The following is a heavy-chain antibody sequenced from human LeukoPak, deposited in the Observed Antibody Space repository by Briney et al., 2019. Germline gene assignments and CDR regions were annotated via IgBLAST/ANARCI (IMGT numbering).Heavy chain of an antibody. CDR2: IWYDGGNK. CDR3: ARDLWFGESYYYYYGMDV. D-gene: IGHD3-10*01. V-gene: IGHV3-33*01. CDR1: GFTFSSYG. Sequence: GRSLRLSCAASGFTFSSYGMHWVRQAPGKGLEWVAVIWYDGGNKYYADSVKGRFTISRDNSKNTLYLQMNSLRAEDTAVYYCARDLWFGESYYYYYGMDVWGKGTTVTVSS. J-gene: IGHJ6*04.